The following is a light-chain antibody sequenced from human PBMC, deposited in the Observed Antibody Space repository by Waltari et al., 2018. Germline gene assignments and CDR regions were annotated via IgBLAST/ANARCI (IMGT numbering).Light chain of an antibody. CDR2: DVT. CDR3: SSYTSGGTYV. CDR1: SSDIGGHNY. V-gene: IGLV2-14*01. J-gene: IGLJ1*01. Sequence: QSALTQPASVSGSPGQSITISCTGTSSDIGGHNYISWYQQFPGKAPSLMIHDVTKRPSGVSTRFSGSKSGNTASLTISGLQAEDEADYYCSSYTSGGTYVFGTGTQVTVL.